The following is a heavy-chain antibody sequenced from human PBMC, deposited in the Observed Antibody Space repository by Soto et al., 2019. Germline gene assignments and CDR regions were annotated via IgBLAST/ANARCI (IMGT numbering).Heavy chain of an antibody. V-gene: IGHV3-30*18. CDR2: ISYDGSNK. D-gene: IGHD4-17*01. CDR1: GFTFSRYG. CDR3: AKDQDYGDYGGYFDY. Sequence: QVQLVESGGGVVQPGRSLRLSCAASGFTFSRYGMHWVRQAPGKGLEWVAVISYDGSNKYYADSVKGRFTISRDNSKNTLYLQMISLRAEDTAVYYCAKDQDYGDYGGYFDYWGQGTLVTVSS. J-gene: IGHJ4*02.